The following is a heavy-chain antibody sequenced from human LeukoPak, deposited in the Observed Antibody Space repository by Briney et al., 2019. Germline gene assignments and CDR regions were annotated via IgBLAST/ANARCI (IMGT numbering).Heavy chain of an antibody. Sequence: ASVKVSCKASGYTFTSYDINWVRQATGQGLEWMGWMNPNGGNTGYAQKFQGRVTMTRNTSISTAYMELSSLRSEDTAVYYCARGDYDSSGYYTGEYYFDYWGQGTLVTVSS. CDR3: ARGDYDSSGYYTGEYYFDY. J-gene: IGHJ4*02. CDR2: MNPNGGNT. D-gene: IGHD3-22*01. CDR1: GYTFTSYD. V-gene: IGHV1-8*01.